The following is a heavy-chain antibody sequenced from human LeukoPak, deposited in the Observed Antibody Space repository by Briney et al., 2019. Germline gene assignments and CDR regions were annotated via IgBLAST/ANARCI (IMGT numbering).Heavy chain of an antibody. J-gene: IGHJ4*02. D-gene: IGHD6-19*01. V-gene: IGHV3-33*01. CDR3: ARDPPGSGWALDY. CDR2: IWADGSDQ. CDR1: GFTFSTHA. Sequence: GGSLRLSCAASGFTFSTHAMHWVRQAPGKGLDWVAFIWADGSDQEYADSVKGRFTISRDNSKKTMYLQMNSLRVEDTAVYYCARDPPGSGWALDYWGQGTLVTVSS.